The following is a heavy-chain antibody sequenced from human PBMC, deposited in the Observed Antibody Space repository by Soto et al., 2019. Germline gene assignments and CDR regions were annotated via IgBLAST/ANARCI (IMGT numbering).Heavy chain of an antibody. Sequence: QVQLVESGGGVVQPGRSLRLSCAASGFTFSSYGMHWVRQAPGKGLEWVAVISYDGSNKYYADSVKGRFTISRDNSKNTLYLQMNSLRAEDTAVYYCGKDTGAVTDDAFDIWGQGTMVTVSS. CDR1: GFTFSSYG. V-gene: IGHV3-30*18. CDR3: GKDTGAVTDDAFDI. D-gene: IGHD4-17*01. CDR2: ISYDGSNK. J-gene: IGHJ3*02.